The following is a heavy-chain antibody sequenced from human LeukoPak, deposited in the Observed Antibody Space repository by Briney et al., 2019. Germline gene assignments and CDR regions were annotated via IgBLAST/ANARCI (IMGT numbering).Heavy chain of an antibody. D-gene: IGHD2-2*01. CDR2: ISYDGSNK. CDR3: ARENWDIVAVPMDV. CDR1: GFTFSSYE. V-gene: IGHV3-30*04. Sequence: PGGSLRLSCAASGFTFSSYEINWVRQAPGKGLEWVAVISYDGSNKYYADSVKGRFTISRDNSKSTLYLQMNSLRAEDTAVYYCARENWDIVAVPMDVWGKGTTVTVSS. J-gene: IGHJ6*04.